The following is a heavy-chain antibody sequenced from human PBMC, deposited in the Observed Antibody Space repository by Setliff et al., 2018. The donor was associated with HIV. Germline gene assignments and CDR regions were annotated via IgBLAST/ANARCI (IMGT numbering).Heavy chain of an antibody. CDR3: AGGPYRTNGACRDSVWYFDY. Sequence: KASETLSLTCTVSGDSISSGSYYWSWIRQTPGKGLEWIGRIYISGTTNYNPSLKSRVTISVDTSRNQFSLNLTSVTAADTAVYFCAGGPYRTNGACRDSVWYFDYWGQGTLVTVSS. V-gene: IGHV4-61*02. CDR1: GDSISSGSYY. J-gene: IGHJ4*02. D-gene: IGHD2-2*01. CDR2: IYISGTT.